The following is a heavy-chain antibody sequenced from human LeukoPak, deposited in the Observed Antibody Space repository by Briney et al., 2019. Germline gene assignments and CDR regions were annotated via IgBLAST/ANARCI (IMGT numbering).Heavy chain of an antibody. CDR2: IIPIFGTA. Sequence: GASVKVSRKASGGTFSSYAISWVRQAPGQGLEWMGGIIPIFGTANYAQKFQGRVTITADKSTSTAYMELSSLRSEDTAVYYCASSQWLVRWGYYYYYMDVWGKGTTVTVSS. J-gene: IGHJ6*03. V-gene: IGHV1-69*06. D-gene: IGHD6-19*01. CDR3: ASSQWLVRWGYYYYYMDV. CDR1: GGTFSSYA.